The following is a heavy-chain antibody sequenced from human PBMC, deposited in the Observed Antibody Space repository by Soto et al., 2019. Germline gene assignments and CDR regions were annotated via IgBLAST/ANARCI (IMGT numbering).Heavy chain of an antibody. Sequence: QVQLVQSGAEVKKPGSSVKVSCKASGGTFSSYTISWVRQAPGQGLEWMGRIFPLLGIANYAQKFQGRVTITADKSTSTAYMELSSLRSEDTAVYYCARGAGHGYNQGLDDWGQGTLVTVSS. CDR2: IFPLLGIA. D-gene: IGHD5-12*01. V-gene: IGHV1-69*02. J-gene: IGHJ4*02. CDR3: ARGAGHGYNQGLDD. CDR1: GGTFSSYT.